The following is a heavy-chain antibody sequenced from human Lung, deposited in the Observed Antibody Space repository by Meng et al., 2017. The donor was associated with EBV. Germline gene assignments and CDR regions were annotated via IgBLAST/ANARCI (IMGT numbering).Heavy chain of an antibody. J-gene: IGHJ4*02. CDR3: ARAPGNWNFDS. D-gene: IGHD1-20*01. Sequence: HVELHESGLGLVKHSGPLSTSCTGSSVISISNKDWTWVRQSPGKGLEWIGEIYYNENTNYNPSLMSRVTMSLEKSKNHFSLNLRSVTAADTAVYFCARAPGNWNFDSWGQGTLVTVSS. CDR2: IYYNENT. CDR1: SVISISNKD. V-gene: IGHV4-4*02.